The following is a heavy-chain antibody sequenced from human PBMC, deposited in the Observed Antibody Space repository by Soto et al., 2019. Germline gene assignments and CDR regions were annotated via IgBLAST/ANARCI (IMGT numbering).Heavy chain of an antibody. D-gene: IGHD6-19*01. Sequence: SETLSLTCSVSGASVAGGSYYWSWVRQPPGKGLEWIGYIPSRGRPFYNPSLTSRGTISADTSKNQLSLQLTSVTAADTAVYYCARGLSTHIAVAGMGYCDSWGQGTLGTVS. CDR1: GASVAGGSYY. V-gene: IGHV4-30-4*01. CDR2: IPSRGRP. J-gene: IGHJ4*02. CDR3: ARGLSTHIAVAGMGYCDS.